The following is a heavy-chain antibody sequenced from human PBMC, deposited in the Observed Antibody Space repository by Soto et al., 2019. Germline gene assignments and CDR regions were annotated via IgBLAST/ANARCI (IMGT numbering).Heavy chain of an antibody. V-gene: IGHV1-69*13. J-gene: IGHJ6*02. CDR3: ARQNTAMVTMEYWREYYYYGMDV. CDR2: IIPIFGTA. D-gene: IGHD5-18*01. CDR1: GGTFSSYA. Sequence: AVKVSCKASGGTFSSYASSLVRQAPGQGLEGMGGIIPIFGTANYAQKFQGRVTITADESTSTAYMELSSLRSEDTAVYYCARQNTAMVTMEYWREYYYYGMDVWGQGTTVTVSS.